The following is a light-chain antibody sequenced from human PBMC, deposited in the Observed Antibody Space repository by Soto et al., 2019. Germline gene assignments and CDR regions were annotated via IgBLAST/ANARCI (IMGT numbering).Light chain of an antibody. CDR3: QQLKSYPLT. V-gene: IGKV1-33*01. CDR1: QDLSNY. Sequence: GARVPIAGQASQDLSNYLNWYQQKPGKAPKLLIYDASNLETGVPSRFSGSGSETEFTLTISSLQPEDFATYYCQQLKSYPLTFGQGALLEVK. CDR2: DAS. J-gene: IGKJ5*01.